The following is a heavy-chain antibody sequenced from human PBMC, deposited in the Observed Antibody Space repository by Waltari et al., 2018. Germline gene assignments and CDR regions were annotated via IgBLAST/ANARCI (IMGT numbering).Heavy chain of an antibody. J-gene: IGHJ6*03. Sequence: QVQLVQSGAEVKKPGSSVKVSCKASGGTFSSYAISWVRQAPGQGLEWMGGIIPIFGTANYGQKFQGRVTITADESTSTAYMELSSLRSEDTAVYYCARGYYDILTGPSYYYYYMDVWGKGTTVTISS. CDR1: GGTFSSYA. D-gene: IGHD3-9*01. V-gene: IGHV1-69*12. CDR3: ARGYYDILTGPSYYYYYMDV. CDR2: IIPIFGTA.